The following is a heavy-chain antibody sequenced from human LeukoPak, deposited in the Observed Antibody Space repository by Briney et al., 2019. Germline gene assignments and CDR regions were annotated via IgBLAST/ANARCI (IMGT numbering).Heavy chain of an antibody. D-gene: IGHD3-22*01. CDR3: ARENTYGYSYGMDV. J-gene: IGHJ6*02. V-gene: IGHV1-46*01. Sequence: ASVKVSRKASGYTFTSYYMYWVRQAPGQGLEWMGIINSSGGNTSYAQNFQGRVTMTRDTSARLVYMELRSLRSEDTAVYYCARENTYGYSYGMDVWGQGTTVTVSS. CDR1: GYTFTSYY. CDR2: INSSGGNT.